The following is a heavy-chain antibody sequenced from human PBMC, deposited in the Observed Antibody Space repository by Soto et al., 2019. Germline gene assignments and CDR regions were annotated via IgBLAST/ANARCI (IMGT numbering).Heavy chain of an antibody. D-gene: IGHD2-15*01. V-gene: IGHV3-23*01. J-gene: IGHJ4*02. CDR3: AKRRVVPLHYFDY. CDR2: ISGSGGST. CDR1: GFTFSGYA. Sequence: GGSLRLSCAASGFTFSGYAMSWVRQAPGKGLEWVSAISGSGGSTYYADSVKGRFTISRDNSKNTLYLQMNSLRAEDTAVYYCAKRRVVPLHYFDYWGQGTLVTVSS.